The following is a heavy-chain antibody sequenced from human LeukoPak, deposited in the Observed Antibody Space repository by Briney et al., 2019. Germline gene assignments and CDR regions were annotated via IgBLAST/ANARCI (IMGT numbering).Heavy chain of an antibody. V-gene: IGHV3-74*01. CDR1: GFTFSSYW. Sequence: GGSLRLSCAASGFTFSSYWMHWVRQAPGKGLVWVSRINSDGSSTSYADSVKGRFTISRDNSKNTLYLQMNSLRAEDTAVYYCATDHGWGWTRGAFDIWGQGTMVTVSS. CDR3: ATDHGWGWTRGAFDI. CDR2: INSDGSST. D-gene: IGHD3/OR15-3a*01. J-gene: IGHJ3*02.